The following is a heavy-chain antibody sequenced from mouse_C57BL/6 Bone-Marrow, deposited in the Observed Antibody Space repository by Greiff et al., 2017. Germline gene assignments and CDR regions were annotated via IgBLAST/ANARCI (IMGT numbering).Heavy chain of an antibody. V-gene: IGHV14-4*01. Sequence: EVQLVESGAELVRPGASVKLSCTASGFNIKDDYMHWVKQRPEQGLEWIGWIDPENGDTEYASKFQGKATITADTSSNTAYLQLSSLTSEDTAVYYCTTGYSNYGCWFAYWGQGTLVTVSA. CDR2: IDPENGDT. D-gene: IGHD2-5*01. CDR1: GFNIKDDY. CDR3: TTGYSNYGCWFAY. J-gene: IGHJ3*01.